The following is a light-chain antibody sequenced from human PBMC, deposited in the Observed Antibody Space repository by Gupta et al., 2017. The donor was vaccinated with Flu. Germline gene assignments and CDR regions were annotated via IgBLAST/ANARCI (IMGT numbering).Light chain of an antibody. V-gene: IGKV3-15*01. Sequence: EIVMTQSPATPSVSPGERATLSCRASKSVSSNLAWYQQKPGQAPRLLIYGAATRATGIPARFSGSGCGTEFTLTISSLQSEDFAVYYCQQYNNWPPWTFGQGTKVEIK. CDR1: KSVSSN. CDR2: GAA. J-gene: IGKJ1*01. CDR3: QQYNNWPPWT.